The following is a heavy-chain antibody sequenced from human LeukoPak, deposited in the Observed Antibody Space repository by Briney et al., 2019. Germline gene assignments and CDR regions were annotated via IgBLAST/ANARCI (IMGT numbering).Heavy chain of an antibody. Sequence: GGSLRLSCAASGFTFSSYVMGWVRQAPGKAPEWVSAISGSGGNTYYADSVKGRFTISRDNSKSTLFLQLDSLRAEDTAVYYCAEVSSGNKFDFWGQGTLVTASS. CDR2: ISGSGGNT. D-gene: IGHD6-19*01. J-gene: IGHJ4*02. V-gene: IGHV3-23*01. CDR1: GFTFSSYV. CDR3: AEVSSGNKFDF.